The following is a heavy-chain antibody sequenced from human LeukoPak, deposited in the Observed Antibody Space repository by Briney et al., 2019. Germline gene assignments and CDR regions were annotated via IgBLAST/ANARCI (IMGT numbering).Heavy chain of an antibody. CDR3: ARGTNWNGWSSKYFDY. CDR1: GFTFSSYD. Sequence: QTGGSLRLSCAASGFTFSSYDMHWVRQATGKGLEWVSAIGTAGDTYYPGSVKGRFTISRENAKNSLYLQMNSLRAEDTAVYYCARGTNWNGWSSKYFDYWGQGTLVTVSS. V-gene: IGHV3-13*01. J-gene: IGHJ4*02. CDR2: IGTAGDT. D-gene: IGHD2-8*01.